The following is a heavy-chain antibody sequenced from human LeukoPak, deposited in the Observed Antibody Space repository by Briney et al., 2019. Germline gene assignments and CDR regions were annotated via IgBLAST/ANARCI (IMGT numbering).Heavy chain of an antibody. D-gene: IGHD2-2*01. CDR2: IIPIFGTA. CDR1: GGTFSSYA. CDR3: ARDSVVVPAATPAGDY. J-gene: IGHJ4*02. Sequence: SVKVSCKASGGTFSSYAISWVRQAPGQGLEWMGGIIPIFGTANYAQKFQGRVTITADESTSTAYMELSSLRSEDTAVYYCARDSVVVPAATPAGDYWGQGTLVTVSS. V-gene: IGHV1-69*01.